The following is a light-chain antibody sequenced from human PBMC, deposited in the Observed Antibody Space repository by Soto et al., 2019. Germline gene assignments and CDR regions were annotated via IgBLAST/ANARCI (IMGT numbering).Light chain of an antibody. Sequence: DMQMSQSPSTLSASVGDTVTITCRATQSISGWLAWYQQKPGKAPKLLIYDVSTLESGVPSRFSGSGSGTEFTLTISSLQPGDLATYYCQQYNTSWTFGQGTKVDI. V-gene: IGKV1-5*01. CDR2: DVS. J-gene: IGKJ1*01. CDR1: QSISGW. CDR3: QQYNTSWT.